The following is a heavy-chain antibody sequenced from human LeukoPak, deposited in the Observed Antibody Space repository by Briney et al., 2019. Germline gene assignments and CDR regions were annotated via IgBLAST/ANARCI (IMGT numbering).Heavy chain of an antibody. D-gene: IGHD3-22*01. CDR1: GGSIISYY. CDR2: ISYSGST. CDR3: AREPYDSSGYVY. Sequence: SETLSLTCSVSGGSIISYYWSWIRQPPGKGLEWIGYISYSGSTSYNPSLKSRVTISADTSKNQFSLKLSSVTAADTAVYYCAREPYDSSGYVYWGQGTLVTVSS. V-gene: IGHV4-59*01. J-gene: IGHJ4*02.